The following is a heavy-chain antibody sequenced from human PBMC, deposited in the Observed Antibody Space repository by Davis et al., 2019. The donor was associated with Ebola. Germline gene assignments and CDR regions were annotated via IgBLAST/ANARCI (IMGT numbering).Heavy chain of an antibody. J-gene: IGHJ4*02. CDR1: GFPFSHHT. CDR2: ISGSSNSV. V-gene: IGHV3-48*01. CDR3: AKVVGVQLWLFDY. D-gene: IGHD5-18*01. Sequence: GESLKISCAASGFPFSHHTMSWVRQAPGKGLEWLSYISGSSNSVYYADSVRGRFTISRDNSKNTLYLQMNSLRAEDTAVYYCAKVVGVQLWLFDYWGQGTLVTVSS.